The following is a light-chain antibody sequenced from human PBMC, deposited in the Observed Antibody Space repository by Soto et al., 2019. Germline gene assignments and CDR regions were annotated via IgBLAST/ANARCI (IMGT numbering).Light chain of an antibody. Sequence: DIVMTQSPLSLPVSPGEPASISCRSSQSLLHRNGYSSLDWYLQKPGQSPRLLIYLASTRASGVPDKFRASGSGTVFTLKISRVEAEDVGIYYCMQALQNPYSFGQGTKLEI. J-gene: IGKJ2*01. CDR3: MQALQNPYS. V-gene: IGKV2-28*01. CDR1: QSLLHRNGYSS. CDR2: LAS.